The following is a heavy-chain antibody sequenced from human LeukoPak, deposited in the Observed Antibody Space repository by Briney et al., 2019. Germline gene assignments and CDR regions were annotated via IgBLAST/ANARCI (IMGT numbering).Heavy chain of an antibody. CDR1: GGSFSDYY. J-gene: IGHJ4*02. CDR2: INHSGRT. Sequence: PSETLSLTCAVYGGSFSDYYWSWIRQSPGKGLEWIGEINHSGRTNYNSSLKSRVTTSVDTSKKQFSLKLSSVTAADTAVYYCARGPGIAAADAVSYWGQGTLVTVSS. V-gene: IGHV4-34*01. D-gene: IGHD6-25*01. CDR3: ARGPGIAAADAVSY.